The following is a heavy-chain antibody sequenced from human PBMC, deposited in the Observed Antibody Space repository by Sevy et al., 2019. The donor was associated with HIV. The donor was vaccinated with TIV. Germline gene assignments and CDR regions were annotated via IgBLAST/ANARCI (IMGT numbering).Heavy chain of an antibody. Sequence: GGSLRLSCAASGFTFSSYSMNWVRQAPGKGLEWVSSISSSSSYIYYADSVKGRFTISRDNAKNSRYLQMNSLRAEDTAVYYCARDPGGYYYDSSGYYYFDYWGQGTLVTVSS. CDR1: GFTFSSYS. V-gene: IGHV3-21*01. CDR2: ISSSSSYI. D-gene: IGHD3-22*01. J-gene: IGHJ4*02. CDR3: ARDPGGYYYDSSGYYYFDY.